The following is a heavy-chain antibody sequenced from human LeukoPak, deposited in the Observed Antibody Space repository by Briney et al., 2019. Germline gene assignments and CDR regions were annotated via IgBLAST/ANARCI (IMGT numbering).Heavy chain of an antibody. V-gene: IGHV1-2*02. CDR1: GYPFISYY. J-gene: IGHJ4*02. D-gene: IGHD1-1*01. Sequence: ASVKVSCKTSGYPFISYYTHWVRQAPGQGLEWMGSINPKSGDTNYALEFQGRVTMTIDTSITSVYMELSSLKSDDTAFYYCARDWNLASWGQGTLVTVSS. CDR3: ARDWNLAS. CDR2: INPKSGDT.